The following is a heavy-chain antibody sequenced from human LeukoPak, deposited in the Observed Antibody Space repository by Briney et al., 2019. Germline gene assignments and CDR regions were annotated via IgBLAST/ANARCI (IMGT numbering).Heavy chain of an antibody. D-gene: IGHD6-13*01. CDR2: INPNSGGT. CDR1: GYTFTGHY. V-gene: IGHV1-2*02. Sequence: ASVPDPFKASGYTFTGHYEHRVRQAPGQGLEWMGWINPNSGGTNYAQKFQGRVTMTRETSISTAYMELSRLRSDDTAVYYCARVGFRGSSWYQVPTYYFDYWGREGLVTVSS. CDR3: ARVGFRGSSWYQVPTYYFDY. J-gene: IGHJ4*02.